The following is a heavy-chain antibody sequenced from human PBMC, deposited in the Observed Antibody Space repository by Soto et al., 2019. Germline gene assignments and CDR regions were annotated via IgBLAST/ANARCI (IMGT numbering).Heavy chain of an antibody. Sequence: XETLSVPCLVSGVPISSPYSWGWIRQPPGKGLEWIGSISHTGTTSYSPSLTSRVSISVDTSKNQVSLKLTSVTAADTAVYFCARVTMVITDSDHFGVDVWGHGHTVTVSS. J-gene: IGHJ6*01. CDR2: ISHTGTT. V-gene: IGHV4-38-2*02. D-gene: IGHD4-17*01. CDR3: ARVTMVITDSDHFGVDV. CDR1: GVPISSPYS.